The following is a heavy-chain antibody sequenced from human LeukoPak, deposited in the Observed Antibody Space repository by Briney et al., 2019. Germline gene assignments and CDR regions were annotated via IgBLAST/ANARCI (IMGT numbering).Heavy chain of an antibody. V-gene: IGHV3-30*07. Sequence: DSVKGRFSISRDNSKNTLDLQMNSLRAEDTAVYYCARDAPAYSGSYLDYWGQGTLVSVSS. J-gene: IGHJ4*02. CDR3: ARDAPAYSGSYLDY. D-gene: IGHD1-26*01.